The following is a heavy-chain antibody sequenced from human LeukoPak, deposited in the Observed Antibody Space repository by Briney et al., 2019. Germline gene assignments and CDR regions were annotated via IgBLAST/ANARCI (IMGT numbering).Heavy chain of an antibody. CDR3: ARAGGSSIDY. J-gene: IGHJ4*02. D-gene: IGHD6-13*01. Sequence: GGSLRLSCAASGFTLSSYAMSWVRQAPGKGLEWVSSISSSSSYIYYADSVKGRFTISRDNAKNSLYLQMNSLRAEDTAVYYCARAGGSSIDYWGQGTLVTVSS. V-gene: IGHV3-21*01. CDR1: GFTLSSYA. CDR2: ISSSSSYI.